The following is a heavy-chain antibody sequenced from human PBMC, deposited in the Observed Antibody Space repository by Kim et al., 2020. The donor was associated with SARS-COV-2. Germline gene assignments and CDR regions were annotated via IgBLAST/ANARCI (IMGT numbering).Heavy chain of an antibody. CDR3: ATGAAAGKSNWFDP. V-gene: IGHV1-24*01. J-gene: IGHJ5*02. Sequence: AQKFQGRVPLTEDNSTDTAYMELRSLRSEDTAVYYCATGAAAGKSNWFDPWGQGTLVTVSS. D-gene: IGHD6-13*01.